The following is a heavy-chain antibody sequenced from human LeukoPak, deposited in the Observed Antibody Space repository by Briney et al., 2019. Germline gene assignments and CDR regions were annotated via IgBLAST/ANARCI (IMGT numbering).Heavy chain of an antibody. CDR2: ISSNGGST. CDR3: VKDSSSGSYFDY. V-gene: IGHV3-64D*06. CDR1: GYTFSRYA. Sequence: GGSLRLSCSASGYTFSRYAMHWVRQAPGKGLEYVSAISSNGGSTYYADSVKGRFTISRDNSRNTLHLQMSSLRVEDTAVYYCVKDSSSGSYFDYWGQGTLVTVSS. D-gene: IGHD3-10*01. J-gene: IGHJ4*02.